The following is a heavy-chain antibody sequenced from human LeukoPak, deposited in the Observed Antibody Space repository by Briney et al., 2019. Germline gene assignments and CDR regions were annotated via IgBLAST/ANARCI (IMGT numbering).Heavy chain of an antibody. J-gene: IGHJ2*01. Sequence: GGSLRLSCVASGFTFSSYSMNWVRQPPGKGPEWVSYISSDDTTIYYADSVKGRFTISRDNAKNSLYLQMDSLRDEDTAVYYCARDMWAPKWYFDLWGRGTLVTVSS. V-gene: IGHV3-48*02. CDR1: GFTFSSYS. CDR2: ISSDDTTI. D-gene: IGHD1-26*01. CDR3: ARDMWAPKWYFDL.